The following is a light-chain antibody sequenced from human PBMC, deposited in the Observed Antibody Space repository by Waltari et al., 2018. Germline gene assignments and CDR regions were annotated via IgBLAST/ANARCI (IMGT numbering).Light chain of an antibody. Sequence: QSVLTQPPSASGTPGQRVTISCSGSTSNIGANLLYWYQQLPVKAPKLLIYNINQRPSGVPDRFSDSKSGTSASLAISGLRSEDEAEYYCAVWDERVRGRVFGGGTKLTVL. CDR3: AVWDERVRGRV. CDR1: TSNIGANL. J-gene: IGLJ3*02. CDR2: NIN. V-gene: IGLV1-47*02.